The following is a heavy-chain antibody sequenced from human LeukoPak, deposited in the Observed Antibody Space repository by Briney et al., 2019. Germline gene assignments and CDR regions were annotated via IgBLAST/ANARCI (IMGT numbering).Heavy chain of an antibody. Sequence: GGSLRLSCAASGSTFISYAMSCVRQAPRKLLEWVSSISSSGSSTYYADSVKGRFTISRDHSRNTLYLQMTSLRAEDTAIYDCAKRKYREFDYWGQGTLVTVS. CDR3: AKRKYREFDY. V-gene: IGHV3-23*01. CDR2: ISSSGSST. J-gene: IGHJ4*02. D-gene: IGHD5-18*01. CDR1: GSTFISYA.